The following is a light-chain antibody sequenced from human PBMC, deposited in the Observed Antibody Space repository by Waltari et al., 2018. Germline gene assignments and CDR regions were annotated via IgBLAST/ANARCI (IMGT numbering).Light chain of an antibody. CDR3: NSYAGSNTVI. Sequence: QSALTQPPSASGSPGQSVTISCTGTSSDVGGYNYVSWYQHHPGKAPKLMIYEVTKRTSGVPDRFSGSKSGNTASLTVSGLQAEDEADYYCNSYAGSNTVIFGGGTKLTVL. V-gene: IGLV2-8*01. J-gene: IGLJ2*01. CDR1: SSDVGGYNY. CDR2: EVT.